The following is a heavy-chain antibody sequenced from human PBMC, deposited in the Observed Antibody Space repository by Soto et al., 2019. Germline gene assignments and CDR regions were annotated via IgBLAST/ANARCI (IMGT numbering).Heavy chain of an antibody. CDR2: LSVTGGGP. V-gene: IGHV3-23*01. CDR1: GFSFSSYD. J-gene: IGHJ4*02. CDR3: AKGRETTTSAKFCLDN. Sequence: GSLRLSCAASGFSFSSYDMTWVRQAPGQGLEWVSSLSVTGGGPYYADSVRGRFTMSRDNSKNTLALEMSGLRADDSAVYYCAKGRETTTSAKFCLDNRGQGTLVTVSS. D-gene: IGHD1-26*01.